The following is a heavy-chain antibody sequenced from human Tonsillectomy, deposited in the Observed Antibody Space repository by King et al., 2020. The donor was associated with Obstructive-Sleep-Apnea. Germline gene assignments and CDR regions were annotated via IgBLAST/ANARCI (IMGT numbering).Heavy chain of an antibody. Sequence: VQLVESGGTLVQPGGSLRLSFAASGFTFSSESMSWVRQAPGKGLDWVSGISSSGGITYYADSVKGRFTISRDNSNITLYLQLNSLIAEDTAVYYCAKERQQLLDYWGQGPLVTVSS. CDR1: GFTFSSES. J-gene: IGHJ4*02. V-gene: IGHV3-23*04. D-gene: IGHD6-13*01. CDR2: ISSSGGIT. CDR3: AKERQQLLDY.